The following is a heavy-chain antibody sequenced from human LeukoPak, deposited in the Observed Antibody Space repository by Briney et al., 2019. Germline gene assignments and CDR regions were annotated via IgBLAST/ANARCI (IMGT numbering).Heavy chain of an antibody. CDR3: AKYHHGAGVVVVQYYFDY. CDR1: GFTFNNYA. CDR2: ISGSDAGT. J-gene: IGHJ4*02. Sequence: PGGSLRLSCAASGFTFNNYAMSWVRQAPGKGLEWVSAISGSDAGTYYADSVKGRFTISRDHSKNTLYLQTNSLRAEDAAVYYWAKYHHGAGVVVVQYYFDYWGQGTLVTVSS. D-gene: IGHD3-22*01. V-gene: IGHV3-23*01.